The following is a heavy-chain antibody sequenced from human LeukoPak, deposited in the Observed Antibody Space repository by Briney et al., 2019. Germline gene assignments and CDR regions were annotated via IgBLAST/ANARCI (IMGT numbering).Heavy chain of an antibody. J-gene: IGHJ4*02. D-gene: IGHD2-15*01. V-gene: IGHV1-18*01. CDR1: GYTFTSYG. CDR3: ARDKVYCSGGSCYPYYFDY. CDR2: ISAYNGNT. Sequence: GASVKVSCKASGYTFTSYGISWVRQAPGQGLEWMGWISAYNGNTNYGQKLQGRVTMTTDTSTGTAYMELRSLRSDDTAVYYCARDKVYCSGGSCYPYYFDYWGQGTLVTVSS.